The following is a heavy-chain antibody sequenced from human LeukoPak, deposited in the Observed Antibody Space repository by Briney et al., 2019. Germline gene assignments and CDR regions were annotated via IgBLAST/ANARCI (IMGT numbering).Heavy chain of an antibody. CDR3: ARERDSSSWPHYGMDV. CDR2: IWYDGSNK. Sequence: GGSLRLSCAASGFTFSNYGMHWVRQAPGKGLEWVAVIWYDGSNKYYADSVKGRFTISRDNSKSTLYLQMNSLRAEDTAVYYCARERDSSSWPHYGMDVWGKGTTVTVSS. CDR1: GFTFSNYG. V-gene: IGHV3-33*01. J-gene: IGHJ6*04. D-gene: IGHD6-13*01.